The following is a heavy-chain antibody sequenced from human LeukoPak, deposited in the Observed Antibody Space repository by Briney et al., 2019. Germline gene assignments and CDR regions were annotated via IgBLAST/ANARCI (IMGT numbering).Heavy chain of an antibody. CDR3: VKDYDSSGYTSFDY. V-gene: IGHV3-9*01. J-gene: IGHJ4*02. CDR1: GFTFDDYA. D-gene: IGHD3-22*01. Sequence: GGSLRLSCAASGFTFDDYAMHWVRQAPGKGLEWVSGISWSGGTIGYADSVKGRFTISRDNAKNSPYLQMNSLSTEDTALYYCVKDYDSSGYTSFDYWGQGTLVTVSS. CDR2: ISWSGGTI.